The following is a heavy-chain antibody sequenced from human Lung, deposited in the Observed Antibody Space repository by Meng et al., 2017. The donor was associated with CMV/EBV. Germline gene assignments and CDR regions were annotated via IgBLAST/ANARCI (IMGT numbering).Heavy chain of an antibody. CDR2: INPSGGST. CDR1: GYTFTNNY. CDR3: ARDPYYDFWDGYYAAYYYFVLDD. D-gene: IGHD3-3*01. V-gene: IGHV1-46*01. Sequence: ASVXVSXKASGYTFTNNYIHWVRQAPGQGLEWMGTINPSGGSTRYTQKFQGRVTMTRDTSTATVYMEVSSLRSEDTAVYYCARDPYYDFWDGYYAAYYYFVLDDXGQGXTVTVSS. J-gene: IGHJ6*02.